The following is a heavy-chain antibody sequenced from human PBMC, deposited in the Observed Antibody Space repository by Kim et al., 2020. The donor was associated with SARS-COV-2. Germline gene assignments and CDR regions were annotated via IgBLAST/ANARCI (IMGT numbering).Heavy chain of an antibody. CDR1: GFTFSNYA. Sequence: GGSLRLSCSASGFTFSNYAMTWVRQAPGKGLEWVSAISGSGGRTYYSDSVRGRFTITRDNSKTTLYLQVNSLRAEDTAFYYCAKLYCSGGSAYQLDYWGQGTLVTVSS. J-gene: IGHJ4*02. CDR2: ISGSGGRT. V-gene: IGHV3-23*01. CDR3: AKLYCSGGSAYQLDY. D-gene: IGHD2-15*01.